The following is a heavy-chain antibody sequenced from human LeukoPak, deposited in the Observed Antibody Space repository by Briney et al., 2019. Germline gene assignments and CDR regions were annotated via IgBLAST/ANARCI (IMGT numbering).Heavy chain of an antibody. Sequence: SETLSLTCTVYGGSISSSSYYWGWIRQPPGKGLEWIGSIYYSGSTYYNPSLKSRVTISVDRSKNQFSLKLSSVTAADTAVYYCARTLSSSASPGVNDYWGQGTLVTVSS. CDR1: GGSISSSSYY. CDR2: IYYSGST. D-gene: IGHD6-6*01. CDR3: ARTLSSSASPGVNDY. J-gene: IGHJ4*02. V-gene: IGHV4-39*07.